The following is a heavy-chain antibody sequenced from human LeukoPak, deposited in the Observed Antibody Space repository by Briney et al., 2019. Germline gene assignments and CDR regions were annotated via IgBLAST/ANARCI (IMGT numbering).Heavy chain of an antibody. CDR2: IIPIFGTA. D-gene: IGHD6-13*01. CDR3: ARGVIAAAGTRYYYYGMDV. CDR1: GYTFTSYG. Sequence: GASVKVSCKASGYTFTSYGISWVRQAPGQGLEWMGGIIPIFGTANYAQKFQGRVTITADESTSTAYMELSSLRSEDTAVYYCARGVIAAAGTRYYYYGMDVWGQGTTVTVSS. J-gene: IGHJ6*02. V-gene: IGHV1-69*13.